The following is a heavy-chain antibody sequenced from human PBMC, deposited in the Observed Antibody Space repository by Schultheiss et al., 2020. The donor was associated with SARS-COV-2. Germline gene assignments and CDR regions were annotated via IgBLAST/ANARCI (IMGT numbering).Heavy chain of an antibody. Sequence: GESLKISCKGSGYSFTSYWISWVRQMPGKGLEWMGIIYPGDSDTRYSPSFQGQVTISADKSISTAYLQWSSLKASDTAMYYCARLHDYDFWSGYSTGYYYYYYMDVWGKGTTVTVSS. CDR3: ARLHDYDFWSGYSTGYYYYYYMDV. D-gene: IGHD3-3*01. CDR2: IYPGDSDT. V-gene: IGHV5-51*01. J-gene: IGHJ6*03. CDR1: GYSFTSYW.